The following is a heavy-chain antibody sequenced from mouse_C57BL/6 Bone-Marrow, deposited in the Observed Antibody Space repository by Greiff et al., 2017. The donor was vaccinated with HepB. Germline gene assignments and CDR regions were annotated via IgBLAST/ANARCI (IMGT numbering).Heavy chain of an antibody. J-gene: IGHJ1*03. V-gene: IGHV1-26*01. CDR2: INPNNGGT. CDR3: ARLGMYNGNRWSCDA. D-gene: IGHD2-1*01. CDR1: GYTFTDYY. Sequence: VQLQQSGPELVKPGASVKISCKASGYTFTDYYMNWVKQSHGKSLEWIGDINPNNGGTSYNQKFKGKATLTVDKSSSTAYMELRSLTSEDSAVYYCARLGMYNGNRWSCDAGGTGTTVPASS.